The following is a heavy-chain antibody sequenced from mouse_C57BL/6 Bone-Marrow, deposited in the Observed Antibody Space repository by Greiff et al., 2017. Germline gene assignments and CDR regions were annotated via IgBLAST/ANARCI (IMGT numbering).Heavy chain of an antibody. CDR2: ISSGGSYT. Sequence: EVQVVESGGDLVKPGGSLKLSCAASGFTFSSYGMSWVRQTPDKRLEWVATISSGGSYTYSPDSVKGRFTISRDNAKNTLYLQMSSLKSEDTAMYYCASRRDDGYWAPFAYWGQGTLVTVSA. CDR1: GFTFSSYG. CDR3: ASRRDDGYWAPFAY. J-gene: IGHJ3*01. D-gene: IGHD2-3*01. V-gene: IGHV5-6*01.